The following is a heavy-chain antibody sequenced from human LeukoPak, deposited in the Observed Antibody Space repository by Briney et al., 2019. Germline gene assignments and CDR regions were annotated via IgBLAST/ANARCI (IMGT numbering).Heavy chain of an antibody. V-gene: IGHV1-69*13. CDR1: GGTFSSHA. D-gene: IGHD3-3*01. J-gene: IGHJ4*02. CDR2: IIPISSTI. CDR3: ARPRKYYDSWSGYPPFDY. Sequence: ASVKVSCKASGGTFSSHAINWVRQAPGQGLEWIGGIIPISSTIKYAQKFQGRVTITADESTSTVFMELGSLRSDDTAVYYCARPRKYYDSWSGYPPFDYWGQGTLVTVPS.